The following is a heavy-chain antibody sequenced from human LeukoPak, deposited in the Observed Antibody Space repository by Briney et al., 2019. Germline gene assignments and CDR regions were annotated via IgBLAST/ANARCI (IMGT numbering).Heavy chain of an antibody. D-gene: IGHD3-22*01. CDR2: INPNSGGT. V-gene: IGHV1-2*02. Sequence: GASVKVSCKASGYTFTGYYMHWVRQAPGQGLEWMGWINPNSGGTNYAQKFQGRVTMTRDTSIGTAYMELSRLRSDDTAVYYCARGTGIVVDPYNWFDPWGQGTLVTVSS. CDR3: ARGTGIVVDPYNWFDP. CDR1: GYTFTGYY. J-gene: IGHJ5*02.